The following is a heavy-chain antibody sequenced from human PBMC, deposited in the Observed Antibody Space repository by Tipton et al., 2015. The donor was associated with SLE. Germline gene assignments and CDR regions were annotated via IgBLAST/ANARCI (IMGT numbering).Heavy chain of an antibody. J-gene: IGHJ6*02. Sequence: SLRLSCAASGFTFSSYSMNWVRQAPGKGLEWVSGISWNSGRIDYADSVKGRFTTSRDNAKRSLYLQMNSLRPEDTALYYCAKVGPLTYGDTDYYGMDVWGQGTTVTVSS. V-gene: IGHV3-9*01. CDR2: ISWNSGRI. CDR1: GFTFSSYS. CDR3: AKVGPLTYGDTDYYGMDV. D-gene: IGHD4-17*01.